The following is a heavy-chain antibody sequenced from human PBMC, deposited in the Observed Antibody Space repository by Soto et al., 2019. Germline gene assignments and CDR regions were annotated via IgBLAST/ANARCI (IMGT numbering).Heavy chain of an antibody. J-gene: IGHJ5*02. CDR2: IHYSGRT. CDR1: GGSITSGAYY. D-gene: IGHD3-22*01. V-gene: IGHV4-31*02. CDR3: ARYYFDSSGYSNWFDP. Sequence: LSLTCAVSGGSITSGAYYWTWIRQHPGKGLEWIACIHYSGRTYYNPSLKSRVTISVDTSNNQFSLKLSSVTAADTAVYYCARYYFDSSGYSNWFDPWGQGTLVTVS.